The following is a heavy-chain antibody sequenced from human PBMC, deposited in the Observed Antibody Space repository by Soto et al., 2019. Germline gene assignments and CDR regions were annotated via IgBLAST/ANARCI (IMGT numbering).Heavy chain of an antibody. CDR2: ISPNSGGT. CDR3: ARVPYDILTGYYIGGGFDP. D-gene: IGHD3-9*01. CDR1: GYTFSGYY. Sequence: GASVKVSCKASGYTFSGYYMHWVRQAPGQGLEWMGWISPNSGGTKFAEKFQGRVTMTRDTSISTAYMELSRLRSDDTAVYYCARVPYDILTGYYIGGGFDPWGQGTLVTVSS. J-gene: IGHJ5*02. V-gene: IGHV1-2*02.